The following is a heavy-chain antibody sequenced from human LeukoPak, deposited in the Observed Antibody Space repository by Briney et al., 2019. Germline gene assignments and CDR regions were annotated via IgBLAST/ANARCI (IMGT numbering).Heavy chain of an antibody. CDR2: IIPIFGTA. CDR3: ARDFYSSGYFDY. J-gene: IGHJ4*02. V-gene: IGHV1-69*06. Sequence: SVKVSCKASGGTFSSYAISWVRQAPGQGLEWMGGIIPIFGTANYAQKFQGRVTITADKSTSTAYMELSSLRSEDTAVYYCARDFYSSGYFDYWGQGTLVTVSS. CDR1: GGTFSSYA. D-gene: IGHD6-19*01.